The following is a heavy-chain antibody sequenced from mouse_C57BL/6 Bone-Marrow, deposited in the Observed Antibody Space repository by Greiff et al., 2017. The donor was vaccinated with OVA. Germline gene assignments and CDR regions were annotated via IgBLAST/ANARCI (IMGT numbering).Heavy chain of an antibody. CDR1: GFTFSDFY. V-gene: IGHV7-1*01. J-gene: IGHJ3*01. CDR3: ARGLWFAY. Sequence: EVKLMESGGGLVQSGRSLRLSCATSGFTFSDFYMEWVRQAPGKGLEWIAASRNKANDYTTEYSASVKGRFIVSRDTSQSILYLQMNALRAEDTAIYYCARGLWFAYWGQGTLVTVSA. CDR2: SRNKANDYTT.